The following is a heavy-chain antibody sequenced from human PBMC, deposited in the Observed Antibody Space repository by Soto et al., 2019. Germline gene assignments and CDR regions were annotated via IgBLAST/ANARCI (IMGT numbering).Heavy chain of an antibody. CDR1: GGSISSYY. CDR3: ARGASVAWATPSGDFDY. D-gene: IGHD3-3*01. J-gene: IGHJ4*02. Sequence: SETLSLTCTASGGSISSYYWSWIRQPPGKGLEWIGYIYYSGSTNYNPSLKSRVTISVDTSKNQFSLKLSSVTAADTAVYYCARGASVAWATPSGDFDYWGQGTLVTVSS. CDR2: IYYSGST. V-gene: IGHV4-59*12.